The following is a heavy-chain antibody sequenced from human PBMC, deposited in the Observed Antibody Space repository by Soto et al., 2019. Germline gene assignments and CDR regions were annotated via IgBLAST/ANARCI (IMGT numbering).Heavy chain of an antibody. CDR1: GFTFSSYW. V-gene: IGHV3-7*04. D-gene: IGHD2-21*02. Sequence: EVQLVESGGGLVQPGGSLRLSCAASGFTFSSYWMSWVRQAPRKGLEWVANIKQDGSEKYYVDSVKGRFTISRDNAKNSLYLQMNSLRAEDTAVYYCARERIVVVTASLHSGMDVWGQGTTVTVSS. J-gene: IGHJ6*02. CDR2: IKQDGSEK. CDR3: ARERIVVVTASLHSGMDV.